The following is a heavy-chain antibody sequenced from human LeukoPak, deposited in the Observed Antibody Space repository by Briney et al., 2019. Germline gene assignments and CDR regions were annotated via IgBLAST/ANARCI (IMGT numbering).Heavy chain of an antibody. J-gene: IGHJ4*02. Sequence: GGSLRLSCAVSGLTFSSSWMDWVRQAPGEGLEWVAVIWYDGSNKYYADSVKGRSTISRDNSKNTLYLQMNSLRAEDTAVYYCASCFHDYGDYWGQGTLVTVSS. CDR2: IWYDGSNK. CDR3: ASCFHDYGDY. CDR1: GLTFSSSW. V-gene: IGHV3-33*08.